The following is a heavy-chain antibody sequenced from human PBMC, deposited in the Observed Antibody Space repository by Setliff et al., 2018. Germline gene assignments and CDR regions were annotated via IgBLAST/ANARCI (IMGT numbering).Heavy chain of an antibody. CDR3: ARDDGLLYDSSGYPDN. Sequence: GGSLRLSCAASGLTFSTYWMSWVRQAPGKGLEGVANITQDGRQQYYVGSVRGRFTISRDNAKSSLYLQMNSLRGEDTAMYYCARDDGLLYDSSGYPDNWCQGTLVTVSS. D-gene: IGHD3-22*01. CDR2: ITQDGRQQ. CDR1: GLTFSTYW. J-gene: IGHJ4*02. V-gene: IGHV3-7*01.